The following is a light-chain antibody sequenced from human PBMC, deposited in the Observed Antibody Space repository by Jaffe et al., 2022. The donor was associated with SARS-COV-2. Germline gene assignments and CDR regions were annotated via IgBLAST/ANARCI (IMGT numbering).Light chain of an antibody. Sequence: SYVLTQPPSVSVAPGKTARITCGGNNIGNKSVHWYQQKPGQAPVLVIYYDSDRPSGIPERFSGSNSGNTATLTISRVEAGDEADYYCQVWDSSSDHPRVFGTGTKVTVL. CDR1: NIGNKS. CDR3: QVWDSSSDHPRV. CDR2: YDS. V-gene: IGLV3-21*04. J-gene: IGLJ1*01.